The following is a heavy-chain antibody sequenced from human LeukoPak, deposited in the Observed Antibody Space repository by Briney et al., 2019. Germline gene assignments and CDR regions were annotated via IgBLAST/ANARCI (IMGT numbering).Heavy chain of an antibody. CDR3: IRDGLVWFGGST. D-gene: IGHD3-10*01. V-gene: IGHV3-74*01. CDR1: GFSFSSYW. Sequence: PGGSLRLSCAASGFSFSSYWMHWVRQVPGKGLVWVSCINSDGTITHHADSVKGRFTISRDNANNILYLQMDSLRAEDTAVYYCIRDGLVWFGGSTWGQGTMVTVSS. CDR2: INSDGTIT. J-gene: IGHJ3*01.